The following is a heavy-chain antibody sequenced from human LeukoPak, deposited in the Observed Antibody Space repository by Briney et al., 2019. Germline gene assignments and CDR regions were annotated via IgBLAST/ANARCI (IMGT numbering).Heavy chain of an antibody. CDR1: GYTFTDYY. V-gene: IGHV1-2*02. CDR2: INPNGGGT. J-gene: IGHJ4*02. CDR3: AREALGSYYTNFDY. Sequence: ASVKISYKASGYTFTDYYIHWVRQAPGQGVEWMGWINPNGGGTTYAQKSQGRVSMTRDTSITTAYMEVSSLRSDDTAVYYCAREALGSYYTNFDYWGQGTLVTVSS. D-gene: IGHD1-26*01.